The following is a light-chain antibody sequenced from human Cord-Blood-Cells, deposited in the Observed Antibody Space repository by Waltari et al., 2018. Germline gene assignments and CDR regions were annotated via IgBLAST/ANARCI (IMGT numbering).Light chain of an antibody. Sequence: EIVLTQSPATLSLSPVEGATLSCRASPSVSSYLAWYQQKPGQAPRLLIYDASNRATGIPARFSGSGSGTDFTLTISSLEPEDFAVYYCQQRSNWLTFGGGTKVEIK. V-gene: IGKV3-11*01. CDR3: QQRSNWLT. CDR1: PSVSSY. J-gene: IGKJ4*01. CDR2: DAS.